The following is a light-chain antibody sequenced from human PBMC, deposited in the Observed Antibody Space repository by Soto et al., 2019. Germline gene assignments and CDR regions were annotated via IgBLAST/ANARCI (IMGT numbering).Light chain of an antibody. CDR1: SSNIGAGYD. J-gene: IGLJ1*01. CDR2: ANT. Sequence: QSVLTQPPSVSGAPGQRVTISCTGSSSNIGAGYDVHWYQQLPGTDPKLLIYANTNRPSGVPDRISGSKSGTSASLAITGLQADYEADYYCQSDESSLTLRVFGTGTKLTVL. V-gene: IGLV1-40*01. CDR3: QSDESSLTLRV.